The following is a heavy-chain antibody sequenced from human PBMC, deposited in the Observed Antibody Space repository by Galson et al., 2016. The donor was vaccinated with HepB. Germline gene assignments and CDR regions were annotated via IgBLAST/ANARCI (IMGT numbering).Heavy chain of an antibody. Sequence: SLRLSCAASGLTFSDHYLHWVRQAPGKGLEWVGRSRNRANNYTTEYAASVEGRFTISRDNSRNSLYLQMNNLKSEDTAVYYCASYYGDYSSSAFDLWGQGTMVTVSS. V-gene: IGHV3-72*01. J-gene: IGHJ3*01. CDR1: GLTFSDHY. D-gene: IGHD4-17*01. CDR2: SRNRANNYTT. CDR3: ASYYGDYSSSAFDL.